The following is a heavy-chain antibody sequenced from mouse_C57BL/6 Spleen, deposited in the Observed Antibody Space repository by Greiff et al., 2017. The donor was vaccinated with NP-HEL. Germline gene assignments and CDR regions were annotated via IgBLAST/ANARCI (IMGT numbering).Heavy chain of an antibody. CDR1: GYSITSGYY. CDR2: ISYDGSN. J-gene: IGHJ1*03. Sequence: EVKLMESGPGLVKPSQSLSLTCSVTGYSITSGYYWNWIRQFPGNKLEWMGYISYDGSNNYNPSLKNRISITRDTSKNQFFLKLNSVTTEDTATYYCASYGLDWYFDVWGTGTTVTVSS. V-gene: IGHV3-6*01. CDR3: ASYGLDWYFDV. D-gene: IGHD1-2*01.